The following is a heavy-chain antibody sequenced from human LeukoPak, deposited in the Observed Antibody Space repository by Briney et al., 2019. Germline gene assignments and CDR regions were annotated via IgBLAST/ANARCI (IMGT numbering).Heavy chain of an antibody. J-gene: IGHJ4*02. CDR2: ISSSTTTI. Sequence: GGSLRLSCAASGFIFSDYAMNWVRQAQGKGLEWISYISSSTTTIYYADSVKGRFTISRDNAKSSLFLQMNSLRAEDTAVYYCASGHDFSSGSKRGFDNWGQGTLVTVSS. V-gene: IGHV3-48*01. CDR1: GFIFSDYA. CDR3: ASGHDFSSGSKRGFDN. D-gene: IGHD3-3*01.